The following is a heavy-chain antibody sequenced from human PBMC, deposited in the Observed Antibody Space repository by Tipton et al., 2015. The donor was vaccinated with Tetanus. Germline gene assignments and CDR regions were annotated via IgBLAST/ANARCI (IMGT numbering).Heavy chain of an antibody. Sequence: GSLRLSCAASGFSFNDHYMDWVRQAPGKGLEWVARSRNTANSYTTDYAASVKGRFTISRDDSKNSLYLQMNNLRTEDTGVYYCTRATYYDSRNYFAYWGQGTLVTVSS. V-gene: IGHV3-72*01. J-gene: IGHJ4*02. D-gene: IGHD3-22*01. CDR1: GFSFNDHY. CDR2: SRNTANSYTT. CDR3: TRATYYDSRNYFAY.